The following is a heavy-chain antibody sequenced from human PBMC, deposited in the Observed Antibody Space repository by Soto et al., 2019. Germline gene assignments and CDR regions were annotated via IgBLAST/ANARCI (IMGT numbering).Heavy chain of an antibody. CDR1: GDSINSRY. CDR2: IDYVGST. J-gene: IGHJ4*02. CDR3: VRQRGNYFDF. V-gene: IGHV4-59*11. D-gene: IGHD3-10*01. Sequence: DTLSLTCSVSGDSINSRYWSWIRQPPGKGLEWIGYIDYVGSTNYAPSLQSRVTMSVDTSKNQVSLKLRYVTAADTAVYYCVRQRGNYFDFWGQGTLVTVSS.